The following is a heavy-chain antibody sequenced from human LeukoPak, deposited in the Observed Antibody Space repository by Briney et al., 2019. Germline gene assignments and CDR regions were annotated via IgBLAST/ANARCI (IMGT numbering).Heavy chain of an antibody. CDR1: GYTFTGYY. CDR3: ARDRYSSSWYGLDC. V-gene: IGHV1-2*02. Sequence: ASVKVSCKASGYTFTGYYMHWVRQAPGQGPEWLGWINLNSGATNYALKFHGRVTMTRDTSISTVYMELSSLRSDDTALYYCARDRYSSSWYGLDCWGQGTLVTVSS. D-gene: IGHD6-13*01. J-gene: IGHJ4*02. CDR2: INLNSGAT.